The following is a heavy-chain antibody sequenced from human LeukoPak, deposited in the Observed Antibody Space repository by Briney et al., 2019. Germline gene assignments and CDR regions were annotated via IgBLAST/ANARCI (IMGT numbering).Heavy chain of an antibody. CDR3: ARSVVVVPAAISSY. V-gene: IGHV1-2*02. J-gene: IGHJ4*02. CDR1: GYTFTGYY. Sequence: ASVKVSCKVSGYTFTGYYMHWVRQAPGQGLEWMGWINPNSGGTNYAQKFQGRVTMTRDTSISTAYMELSRLRSDDTAVYYCARSVVVVPAAISSYWGQGTLVTVSS. D-gene: IGHD2-2*01. CDR2: INPNSGGT.